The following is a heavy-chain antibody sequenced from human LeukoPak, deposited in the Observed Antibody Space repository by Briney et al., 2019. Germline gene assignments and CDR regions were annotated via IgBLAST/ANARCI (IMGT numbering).Heavy chain of an antibody. V-gene: IGHV4-61*01. J-gene: IGHJ4*02. Sequence: TSETLSLTSTVSGGSVISGTYYWTWIRQPPGKGLEWIGYIYYNGSTNYSPSLKSRVTISVDTSKNQFSLKLSSVTAADTAVYYCARERVYCSGGSCYSRSYWGQGTLVTVSS. D-gene: IGHD2-15*01. CDR1: GGSVISGTYY. CDR2: IYYNGST. CDR3: ARERVYCSGGSCYSRSY.